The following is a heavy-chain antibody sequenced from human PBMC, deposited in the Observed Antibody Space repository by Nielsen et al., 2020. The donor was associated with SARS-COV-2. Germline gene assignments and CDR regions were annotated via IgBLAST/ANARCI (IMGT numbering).Heavy chain of an antibody. CDR1: GGTFSSYA. J-gene: IGHJ4*02. D-gene: IGHD2-15*01. V-gene: IGHV1-18*01. CDR2: ISAYNGNT. Sequence: ASVKVSCKASGGTFSSYAISWVRQAPGQGLEWMGWISAYNGNTNYAQKLQGRVTMTTDTSTSTAYMELRSLRSDDTAVYYCARGAGYCSGGSCQLDYWGQGTLVTVSS. CDR3: ARGAGYCSGGSCQLDY.